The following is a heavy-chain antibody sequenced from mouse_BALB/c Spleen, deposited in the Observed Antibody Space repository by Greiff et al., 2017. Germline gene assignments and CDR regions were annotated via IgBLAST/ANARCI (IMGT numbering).Heavy chain of an antibody. CDR2: IDPSDSYT. D-gene: IGHD3-1*01. V-gene: IGHV1-69*02. CDR1: GYTFTSYW. CDR3: ARSGRTGFAY. J-gene: IGHJ3*01. Sequence: QVQLKQPGAELVKPGASVKLSCKASGYTFTSYWMHWVKQRPGQGLEWIGEIDPSDSYTNYNQKFKGKATLTVDKSSSTAYMQLSSLTSEDSAVYYCARSGRTGFAYWGQGTLVTVSA.